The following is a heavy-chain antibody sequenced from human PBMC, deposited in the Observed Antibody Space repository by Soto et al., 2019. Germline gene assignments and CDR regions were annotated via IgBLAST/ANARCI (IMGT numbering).Heavy chain of an antibody. CDR1: GFTFRSYW. J-gene: IGHJ6*02. CDR3: ARGGVPADYGMDV. CDR2: IKQDGSEK. V-gene: IGHV3-7*03. Sequence: GGSLRLSCAASGFTFRSYWMSWVRQAPGKGLEWVANIKQDGSEKYYVDSVKGRFTISRDNAKNSLYLQMNSLRAEDTAVYYCARGGVPADYGMDVWGQGTTVTVSS. D-gene: IGHD3-16*01.